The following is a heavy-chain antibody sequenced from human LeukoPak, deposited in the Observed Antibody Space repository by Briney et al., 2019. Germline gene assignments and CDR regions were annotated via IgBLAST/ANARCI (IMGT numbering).Heavy chain of an antibody. D-gene: IGHD6-13*01. CDR2: IYYSGST. CDR1: GGSISSSSYY. J-gene: IGHJ4*02. Sequence: SETLSLTCTVSGGSISSSSYYWGWICQPPGKGLEWIGSIYYSGSTYYNPSLKRRVTISVDTSKNQFSLKLSSVTAADTAVYYCARRGSSWYYFDYWGQGTLVTVSS. CDR3: ARRGSSWYYFDY. V-gene: IGHV4-39*01.